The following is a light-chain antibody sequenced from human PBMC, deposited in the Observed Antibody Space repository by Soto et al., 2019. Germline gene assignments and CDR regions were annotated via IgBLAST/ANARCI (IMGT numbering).Light chain of an antibody. CDR2: DVS. V-gene: IGLV2-14*03. CDR1: ISDVGGYQY. Sequence: QSVLTQPASVSGSPGQSITISCTGTISDVGGYQYVSWFQQHPGKAPKLMIYDVSDRPSGVSSRFSGSKSGNTASLTISGLQSEDEADYYRSSYTSDFTIIFGGGTKLTVL. CDR3: SSYTSDFTII. J-gene: IGLJ2*01.